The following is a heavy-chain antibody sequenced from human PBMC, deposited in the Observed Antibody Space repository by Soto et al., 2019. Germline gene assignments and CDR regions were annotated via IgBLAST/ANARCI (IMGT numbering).Heavy chain of an antibody. CDR3: AHSVVAGLGYYFDY. CDR1: GFSLSSTRVA. CDR2: IYWDDDK. V-gene: IGHV2-5*02. Sequence: ESGPTLVKPTQTLTLTCTFSGFSLSSTRVAVGWIRQPPGKALEWLALIYWDDDKRYIPFLKSRLTITKDTSKNQVVLTMTNMDPVDTATYYCAHSVVAGLGYYFDYWGQGTLVTVSS. J-gene: IGHJ4*02. D-gene: IGHD6-19*01.